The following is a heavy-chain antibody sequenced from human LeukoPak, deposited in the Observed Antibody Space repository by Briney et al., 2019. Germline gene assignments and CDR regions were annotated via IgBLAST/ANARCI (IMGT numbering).Heavy chain of an antibody. Sequence: GGSLRLSCAASGFTFSSYAMHWVRQAPGKGLEWVAVISYDGSNKYYADSVKGRFTISRDNSKNTLYLQMNSLRAEDTAVYYCARDLYSSGWFDYWGQGTPVTVSS. CDR3: ARDLYSSGWFDY. D-gene: IGHD6-19*01. CDR1: GFTFSSYA. CDR2: ISYDGSNK. J-gene: IGHJ4*02. V-gene: IGHV3-30-3*01.